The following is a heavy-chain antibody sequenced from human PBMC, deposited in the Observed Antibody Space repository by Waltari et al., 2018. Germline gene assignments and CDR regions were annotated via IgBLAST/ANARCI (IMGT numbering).Heavy chain of an antibody. CDR2: INHSGST. CDR1: GGSFSGYY. V-gene: IGHV4-34*01. Sequence: QVQLQQWGAGLLKPSETLSLTCAVYGGSFSGYYWSWIRQPPGKGLEWIGEINHSGSTNYNPSRKSRVTISVDTSKNQFALKLSSVTAADTAVYYCARVSYCSSTSCNLGTYYYYGMDVWGQGTTVTVSS. D-gene: IGHD2-2*01. J-gene: IGHJ6*02. CDR3: ARVSYCSSTSCNLGTYYYYGMDV.